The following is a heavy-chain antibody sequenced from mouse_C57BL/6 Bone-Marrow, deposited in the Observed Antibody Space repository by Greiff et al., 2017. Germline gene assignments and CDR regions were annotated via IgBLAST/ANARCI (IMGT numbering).Heavy chain of an antibody. V-gene: IGHV5-16*01. CDR2: INYDSSST. CDR1: GFTFSDYY. D-gene: IGHD1-1*02. CDR3: ARVYGGFAY. Sequence: EVKLVESEGGLVQPGSSMKLSCTASGFTFSDYYMAWFRQVPEKGLECVANINYDSSSTYYLDSLKSRFIISRDNAKNILYLQLSSLKSEDIDTDNWARVYGGFAYWGQGTPLTVSA. J-gene: IGHJ3*01.